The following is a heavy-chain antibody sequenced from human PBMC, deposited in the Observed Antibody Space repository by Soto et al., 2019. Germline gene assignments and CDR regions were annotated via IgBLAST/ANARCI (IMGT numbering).Heavy chain of an antibody. V-gene: IGHV2-5*02. CDR2: IYWDDDK. CDR3: AHRVLRTFFGLFTPPAFFFAF. Sequence: QITLNESGPTQVKPRQTLTLTCTFSGFSLTTSGVGVGWIRQSPGKAPEWLALIYWDDDKRYSPSLKSRLTTTKAPPKTRGALTMPDLDPADTPTYSCAHRVLRTFFGLFTPPAFFFAFGGREPPAAVS. CDR1: GFSLTTSGVG. J-gene: IGHJ4*02. D-gene: IGHD3-3*01.